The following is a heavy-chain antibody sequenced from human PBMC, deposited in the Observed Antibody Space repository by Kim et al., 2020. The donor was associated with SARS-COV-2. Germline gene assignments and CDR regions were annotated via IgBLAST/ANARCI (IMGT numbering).Heavy chain of an antibody. J-gene: IGHJ4*02. D-gene: IGHD6-19*01. Sequence: YYADSVKGRLTISRDNSTNTLYLQMNSLRAEDTAVYYCARDRGIAVAGRDYWGQGTLVTVSS. V-gene: IGHV3-33*01. CDR3: ARDRGIAVAGRDY.